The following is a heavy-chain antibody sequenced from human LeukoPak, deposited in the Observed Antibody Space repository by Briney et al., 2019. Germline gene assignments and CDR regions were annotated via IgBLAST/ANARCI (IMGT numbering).Heavy chain of an antibody. CDR2: TYYRSKWYN. CDR3: ARVDVRPGEAAAGSFDY. Sequence: SQTLSLTCAISGDSVSSNSAAWNWIRQSPSRGLEWLGRTYYRSKWYNDYAVSVKSRITINPDTSKNQFSLQLNSVTPEDTAVYYCARVDVRPGEAAAGSFDYWGQGTLVTVSS. V-gene: IGHV6-1*01. CDR1: GDSVSSNSAA. D-gene: IGHD6-13*01. J-gene: IGHJ4*02.